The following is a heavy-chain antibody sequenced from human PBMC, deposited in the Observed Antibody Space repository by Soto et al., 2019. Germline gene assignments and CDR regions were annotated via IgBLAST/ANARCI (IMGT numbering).Heavy chain of an antibody. CDR1: GFTFNTFW. CDR2: IKHDGSET. Sequence: GGSLRLSCAASGFTFNTFWMSWVRQSPGKGLEWVANIKHDGSETYYADSVKGRFTISRDNAKNSLFLQMNTPRTEDTAVYYCARDFATHCSGSTCYPYAYWGQGALVTAS. CDR3: ARDFATHCSGSTCYPYAY. V-gene: IGHV3-7*03. D-gene: IGHD2-15*01. J-gene: IGHJ4*02.